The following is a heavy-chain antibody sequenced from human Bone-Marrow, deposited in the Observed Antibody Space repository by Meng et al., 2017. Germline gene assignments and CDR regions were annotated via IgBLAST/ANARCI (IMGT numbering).Heavy chain of an antibody. J-gene: IGHJ6*02. CDR3: ARDDWNYRGYYYGMDV. CDR2: IYYSGST. CDR1: GGSISSYY. D-gene: IGHD1-7*01. Sequence: GSLRLSCTVSGGSISSYYWSWIRQPPGKGLEWIGYIYYSGSTNYNPSLKSRVTISVDTSKNQFSLKLSSVTAADTAVYYCARDDWNYRGYYYGMDVWGQGTTVTVSS. V-gene: IGHV4-59*01.